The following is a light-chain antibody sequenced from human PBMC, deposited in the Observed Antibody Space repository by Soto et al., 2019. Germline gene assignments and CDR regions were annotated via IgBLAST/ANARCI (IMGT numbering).Light chain of an antibody. V-gene: IGKV1-39*01. CDR2: AAS. CDR3: QQSYSTLSIS. CDR1: ESISRH. Sequence: DIQMTQSPSSLSASVGDRVTITCRASESISRHLNWYQQKPGKAPNLLIYAASTLQNGVPSRFSGSGSGTDFTLTISSLQPEDFETYYCQQSYSTLSISFGQGTRLAIK. J-gene: IGKJ5*01.